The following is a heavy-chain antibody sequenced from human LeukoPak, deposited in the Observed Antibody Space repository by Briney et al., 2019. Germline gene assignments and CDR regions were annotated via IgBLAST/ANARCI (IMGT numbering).Heavy chain of an antibody. V-gene: IGHV3-15*01. CDR1: GFTFINAW. CDR2: IKSQSDDGTT. D-gene: IGHD6-19*01. J-gene: IGHJ4*02. CDR3: TTCCGGCQLDY. Sequence: GGSLRLSCAASGFTFINAWMNWVRQAPGKGLEWVGRIKSQSDDGTTDYAAPVKGRFTISRDDSINTLYLQMNSLKAEDTAVYYCTTCCGGCQLDYWGQGALVTVSS.